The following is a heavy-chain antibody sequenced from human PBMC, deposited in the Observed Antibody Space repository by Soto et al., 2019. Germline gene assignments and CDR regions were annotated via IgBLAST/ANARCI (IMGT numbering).Heavy chain of an antibody. V-gene: IGHV3-30-3*01. Sequence: GGSLRLSCAASGFTFSSYAMHWVRQAPGKGLEWVAVISYDGSNKYYADSVKGRFTISRDNSKNTLYLQMNSLRAEDTAVYYCARTQRGRITIFGVGYDAFDIWGQGTMVTVSS. CDR3: ARTQRGRITIFGVGYDAFDI. CDR1: GFTFSSYA. D-gene: IGHD3-3*01. J-gene: IGHJ3*02. CDR2: ISYDGSNK.